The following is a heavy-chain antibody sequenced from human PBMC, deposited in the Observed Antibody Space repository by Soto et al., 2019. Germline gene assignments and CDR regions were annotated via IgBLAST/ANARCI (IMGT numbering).Heavy chain of an antibody. V-gene: IGHV3-15*01. CDR1: GFTFSNAW. J-gene: IGHJ4*02. CDR3: TTFRGVPRKHYFAY. CDR2: IKSKTDGGTT. Sequence: GGSLRLSCAASGFTFSNAWMSWVRQAPGKGLEWVGRIKSKTDGGTTDYAAPVKGRFTISRDDSKNTLYLQMNSLKTEDTAVYYCTTFRGVPRKHYFAYWGQGTLVTVSS. D-gene: IGHD2-2*01.